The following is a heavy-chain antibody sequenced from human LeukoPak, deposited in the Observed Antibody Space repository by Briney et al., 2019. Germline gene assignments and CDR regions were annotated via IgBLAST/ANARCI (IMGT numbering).Heavy chain of an antibody. CDR3: ARTARTPDR. D-gene: IGHD2-2*01. CDR2: ISSSGTTT. J-gene: IGHJ4*02. Sequence: PGGSLRLSCAASGFTFSDFYMSWIRQAPGKGLEYLSYISSSGTTTYYADSVKGRFTVSRDNAKNSLYLQMDSLRAEDTAAYYCARTARTPDRWDQGTLVTVSS. V-gene: IGHV3-11*04. CDR1: GFTFSDFY.